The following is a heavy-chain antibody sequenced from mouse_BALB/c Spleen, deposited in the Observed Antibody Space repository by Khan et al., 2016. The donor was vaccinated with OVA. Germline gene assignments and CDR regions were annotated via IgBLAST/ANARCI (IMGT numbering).Heavy chain of an antibody. CDR2: IFPGTGTT. J-gene: IGHJ1*01. CDR3: ARSGTTVVASYWYFDV. CDR1: GYTFTSYW. V-gene: IGHV1S132*01. D-gene: IGHD1-1*01. Sequence: VQLQQSGAELVKPGASVKLSCKTSGYTFTSYWIQWVKQRPGQGLGWIGEIFPGTGTTYYNEKFKGKATLTIDTSSSTAYMQLSSLTSEDSAVYVCARSGTTVVASYWYFDVWGAGTTVTVSS.